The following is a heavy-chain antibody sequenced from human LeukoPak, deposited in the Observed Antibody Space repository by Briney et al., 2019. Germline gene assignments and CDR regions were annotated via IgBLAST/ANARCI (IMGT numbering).Heavy chain of an antibody. CDR3: AKDLWESIAAYFDY. CDR1: GFTFSDYY. J-gene: IGHJ4*02. CDR2: IGSSGSTI. D-gene: IGHD6-6*01. Sequence: GGSLRLSCAASGFTFSDYYMSWIRQAPGKGLEWVSYIGSSGSTIYYADSVKGRFTISRDNAKNSLYLQMNSLRAEDTAVYYCAKDLWESIAAYFDYWGQGTLVTVSS. V-gene: IGHV3-11*04.